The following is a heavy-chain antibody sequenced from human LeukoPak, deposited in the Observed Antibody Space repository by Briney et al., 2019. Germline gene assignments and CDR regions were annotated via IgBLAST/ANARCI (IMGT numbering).Heavy chain of an antibody. D-gene: IGHD3-22*01. CDR1: GFTFSTYW. V-gene: IGHV3-30-3*01. CDR2: ISYDGSNK. J-gene: IGHJ4*02. CDR3: ARSGITMIVVAGDY. Sequence: GGSLRLSCAASGFTFSTYWMHWVRQAPGKGLEWVAVISYDGSNKYYADSVKGRFTISRDNSKNTLYLQMNSLRAEDTAVYYCARSGITMIVVAGDYWGQGTLVTVSS.